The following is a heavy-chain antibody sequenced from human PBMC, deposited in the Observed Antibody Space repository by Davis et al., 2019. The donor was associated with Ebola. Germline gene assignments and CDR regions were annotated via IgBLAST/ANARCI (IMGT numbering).Heavy chain of an antibody. D-gene: IGHD3-16*01. CDR1: GFSFSSHW. V-gene: IGHV3-7*03. CDR2: IRQDGSEK. J-gene: IGHJ5*02. CDR3: AREAVWRFDP. Sequence: PGGSLRLSCAASGFSFSSHWMSWVRQARGKGLEWVANIRQDGSEKHYVDSVKGRFTISRDNAKNSLYLQMNSLRAEDTAVYYCAREAVWRFDPWGQGTLVTVSS.